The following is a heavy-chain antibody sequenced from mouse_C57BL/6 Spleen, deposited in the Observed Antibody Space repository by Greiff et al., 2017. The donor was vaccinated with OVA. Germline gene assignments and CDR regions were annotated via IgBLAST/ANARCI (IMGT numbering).Heavy chain of an antibody. Sequence: EVMLVESGGGLVQPGGSLKLSCAASGFTFSDYYMYWVRQTPEKRLEWVAYISNGGGSTYYPDTVKGRFTISRDNAKNTLYLQMSRLKSEDTAMYYCATDYYGSSYDAMDYWGQGTSVTVSS. J-gene: IGHJ4*01. V-gene: IGHV5-12*01. CDR1: GFTFSDYY. D-gene: IGHD1-1*01. CDR2: ISNGGGST. CDR3: ATDYYGSSYDAMDY.